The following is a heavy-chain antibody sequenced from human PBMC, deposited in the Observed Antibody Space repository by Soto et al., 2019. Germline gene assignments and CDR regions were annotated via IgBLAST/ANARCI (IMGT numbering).Heavy chain of an antibody. J-gene: IGHJ4*02. Sequence: QLPLQESGSGLVKPSQTLSLTCAVSGGSISSGGYSWSWIRQPPGKGLEWIGYIYPSGSTYYNPSLKIRVTVSGDRSKNQFSLKLISVTAADTAVYYCAAGGGLPRYYWGQGTLVTVSS. CDR2: IYPSGST. D-gene: IGHD5-12*01. CDR3: AAGGGLPRYY. CDR1: GGSISSGGYS. V-gene: IGHV4-30-2*01.